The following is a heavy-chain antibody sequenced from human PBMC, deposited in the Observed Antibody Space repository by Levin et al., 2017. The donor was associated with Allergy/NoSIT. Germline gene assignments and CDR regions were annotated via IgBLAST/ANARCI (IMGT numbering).Heavy chain of an antibody. CDR1: GYSFTTYW. Sequence: GGSLRLSCKGSGYSFTTYWIGWVRQMPGRGLEWMGIIYPGDSDTRYSPSFRGQVTISADKSISTAYLQWSSLKASDTAMYYCATKANIPGGDSYYGWEVWGQGTTVTVSS. V-gene: IGHV5-51*01. CDR3: ATKANIPGGDSYYGWEV. D-gene: IGHD2-2*01. CDR2: IYPGDSDT. J-gene: IGHJ6*02.